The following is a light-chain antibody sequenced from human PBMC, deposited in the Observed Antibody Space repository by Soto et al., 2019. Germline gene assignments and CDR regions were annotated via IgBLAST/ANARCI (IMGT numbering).Light chain of an antibody. CDR3: QQSYRTPYT. Sequence: DLQMTQSPSSLSASVGDRVTITCRASQGISTYLIWYQQRQGRAPKLLIYAAASLVSGVTSRFSGSGSGTKFTLTISSLQPEDFATYYCQQSYRTPYTFGQGTKLETK. CDR2: AAA. J-gene: IGKJ2*01. CDR1: QGISTY. V-gene: IGKV1-39*01.